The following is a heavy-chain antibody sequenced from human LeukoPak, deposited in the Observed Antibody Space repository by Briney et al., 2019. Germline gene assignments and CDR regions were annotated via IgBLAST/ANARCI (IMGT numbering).Heavy chain of an antibody. Sequence: GGSLRLSCAASGFTFSKYWMTWVRQAPGKGLEWVANIKQDGSEKYYVDSVKGRFTISRDNAKNSLYLQMNSLRAEDTAVYYCARGRFGQLLYFVEDVWGQGTTVTVSS. J-gene: IGHJ6*02. CDR1: GFTFSKYW. CDR3: ARGRFGQLLYFVEDV. D-gene: IGHD3-10*01. CDR2: IKQDGSEK. V-gene: IGHV3-7*01.